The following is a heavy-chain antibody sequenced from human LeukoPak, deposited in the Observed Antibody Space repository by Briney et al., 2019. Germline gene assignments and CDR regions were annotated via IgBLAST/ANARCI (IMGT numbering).Heavy chain of an antibody. D-gene: IGHD3-22*01. CDR1: GFTFSSYA. V-gene: IGHV3-23*01. J-gene: IGHJ4*02. CDR3: AKRIYDSSGYYHYFDY. Sequence: GGSLRLSCAASGFTFSSYAMSWVRQAPGKGLEWVSAISGSGGSTYYADSVKGRFTISRDNSKNTLYLQMNSLRAEDTAVYYCAKRIYDSSGYYHYFDYWGQGTLVTVSS. CDR2: ISGSGGST.